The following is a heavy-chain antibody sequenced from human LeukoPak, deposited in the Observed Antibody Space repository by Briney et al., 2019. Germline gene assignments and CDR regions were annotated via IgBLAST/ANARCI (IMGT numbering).Heavy chain of an antibody. J-gene: IGHJ4*02. V-gene: IGHV1-69*05. CDR1: GGTFTSYA. Sequence: SVKVSFKASGGTFTSYAISWVRHAPGQGLERMGGIIPIFGTANYAQKFQGRVTITTDESTSTAYMELSSLRSEDTAVYYCARGSNWNYVLAYWGQGTLVTVSS. D-gene: IGHD1-7*01. CDR3: ARGSNWNYVLAY. CDR2: IIPIFGTA.